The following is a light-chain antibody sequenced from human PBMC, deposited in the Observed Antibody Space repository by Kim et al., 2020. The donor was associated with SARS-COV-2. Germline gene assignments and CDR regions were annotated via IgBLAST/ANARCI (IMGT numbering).Light chain of an antibody. V-gene: IGKV1D-8*01. J-gene: IGKJ2*01. CDR3: QQYFDFPYT. Sequence: ASPAAKVTITCRLTQNIARYFAWFQQRPGKAPQLLSYAAYTLHTGAPSRFSGSGSGTDFTLTINPLQSEDSATYFCQQYFDFPYTFGLGTKVDIK. CDR1: QNIARY. CDR2: AAY.